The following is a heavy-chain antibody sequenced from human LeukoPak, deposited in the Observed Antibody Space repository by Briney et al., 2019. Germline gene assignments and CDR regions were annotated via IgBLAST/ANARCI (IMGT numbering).Heavy chain of an antibody. Sequence: PSETLSLTCTVSGGSISSYYWSWIRQPAGNGLEWIGRIYTSGSTNYNPSLKSRVTMSVDTSKNQFSLKLSSVTAADTAVYYCARTLFEYYDFWTGYYTGTVFHNSFDPWGQGTLVTVSS. CDR2: IYTSGST. V-gene: IGHV4-4*07. CDR1: GGSISSYY. J-gene: IGHJ5*02. CDR3: ARTLFEYYDFWTGYYTGTVFHNSFDP. D-gene: IGHD3-3*01.